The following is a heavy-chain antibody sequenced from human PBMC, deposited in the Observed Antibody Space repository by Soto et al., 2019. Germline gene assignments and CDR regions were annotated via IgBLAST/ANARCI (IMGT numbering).Heavy chain of an antibody. CDR2: IVAGGGST. J-gene: IGHJ4*02. V-gene: IGHV3-23*01. CDR1: GFTFGSMA. D-gene: IGHD3-10*01. CDR3: AKDLIRGDGYIDFDY. Sequence: QPGGSLRPSCAPPGFTFGSMAMFGFRRGHGKGLEWVSTIVAGGGSTYYANSVKGRFTIYRDNSKNTLFLQMNSLRAEDTAVYFCAKDLIRGDGYIDFDYWGQGTLVTVSS.